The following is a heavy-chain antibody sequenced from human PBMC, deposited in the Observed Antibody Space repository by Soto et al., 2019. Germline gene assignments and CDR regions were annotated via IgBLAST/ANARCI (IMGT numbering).Heavy chain of an antibody. Sequence: PSETLSLTCTVYGGSFSGHYWSWIRQAPGKGLEWIGGVNHRGSTYNPSLESRVTMSVDTSKNQFSLKLSSVTAADTAVYYCARDGFCTSTTCRIGNWFDPWAREPWSPSPQ. CDR2: VNHRGST. V-gene: IGHV4-34*01. J-gene: IGHJ5*02. D-gene: IGHD2-2*03. CDR1: GGSFSGHY. CDR3: ARDGFCTSTTCRIGNWFDP.